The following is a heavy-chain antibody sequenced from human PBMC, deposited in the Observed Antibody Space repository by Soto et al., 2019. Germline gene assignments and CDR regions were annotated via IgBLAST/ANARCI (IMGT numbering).Heavy chain of an antibody. Sequence: ASVKVSCKASGYTFTSYYMHWVRQAPGRGLEWMGIINPSGGSTSYAQKFQGRVTMTRDTSTSTVYMELSSLRSEDTAVYYCASLSGWYVRDYWGQGTLVTVSS. D-gene: IGHD6-19*01. V-gene: IGHV1-46*01. CDR2: INPSGGST. J-gene: IGHJ4*02. CDR3: ASLSGWYVRDY. CDR1: GYTFTSYY.